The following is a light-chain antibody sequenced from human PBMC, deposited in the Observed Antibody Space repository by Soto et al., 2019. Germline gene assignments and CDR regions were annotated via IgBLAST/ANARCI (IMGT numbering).Light chain of an antibody. V-gene: IGKV1-5*03. CDR2: KAS. J-gene: IGKJ1*01. CDR3: QQYNSYSRT. CDR1: QSISSW. Sequence: DIQMTQSPSTLSASVGDRVTITCRASQSISSWLAWYQQKPGKAPKVLIYKASSLESGVPSRFSGSGSGTEFTLTISSRQPDEFATYYCQQYNSYSRTCGQGTKVEIK.